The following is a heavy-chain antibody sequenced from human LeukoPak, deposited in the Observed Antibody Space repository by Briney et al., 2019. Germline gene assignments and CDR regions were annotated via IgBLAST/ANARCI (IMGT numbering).Heavy chain of an antibody. CDR2: FHPEDGET. Sequence: GASVKVSCKVSGYTLTELSMHWVRQAPGKGLEWMGGFHPEDGETIYAQKFQGRVIMTEDTSTDTDYIEQSSLRSEDTAVYYCATDNPGYSASLYGAFDIWGQGTMVTVSS. D-gene: IGHD1-26*01. V-gene: IGHV1-24*01. CDR3: ATDNPGYSASLYGAFDI. CDR1: GYTLTELS. J-gene: IGHJ3*02.